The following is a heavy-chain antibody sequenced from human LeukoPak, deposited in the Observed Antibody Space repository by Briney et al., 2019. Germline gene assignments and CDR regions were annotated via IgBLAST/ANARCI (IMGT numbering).Heavy chain of an antibody. Sequence: ASVKVSCTASGYTFTSYGISWVRQAPGQGLEWMGWISAYNGNTNYAQKLQGRVTMTTDTSTSTAYMELRSLRSDDTAVYYCAREEGTIFGVSSIDYWGQGTLVTVSS. CDR3: AREEGTIFGVSSIDY. CDR2: ISAYNGNT. J-gene: IGHJ4*02. CDR1: GYTFTSYG. D-gene: IGHD3-3*01. V-gene: IGHV1-18*01.